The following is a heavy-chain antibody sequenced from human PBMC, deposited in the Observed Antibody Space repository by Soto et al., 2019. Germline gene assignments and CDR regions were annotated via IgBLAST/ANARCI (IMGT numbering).Heavy chain of an antibody. Sequence: PSETLSLTCTVSGGSISSYYWSWIRQPPGKGLEWIGYIYYSGSTNYNPSLKSRVTISVDTSKNQFPLKLSSVTAADTAVYYCARYLAKVPAAGGFDPWGQGTLVTVSS. J-gene: IGHJ5*02. V-gene: IGHV4-59*08. CDR2: IYYSGST. CDR1: GGSISSYY. D-gene: IGHD2-2*01. CDR3: ARYLAKVPAAGGFDP.